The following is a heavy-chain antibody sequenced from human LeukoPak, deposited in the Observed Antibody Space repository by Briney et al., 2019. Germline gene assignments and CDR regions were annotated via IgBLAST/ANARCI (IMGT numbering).Heavy chain of an antibody. CDR3: ARATVTTLSDAFDI. Sequence: GASVKVSCKASGYSFTSYGITWVRQAPGQGLEWMGWISTYDGNANYAQKLQGRVTMTTDTSTITAYMELRSLRSDDTAVYYCARATVTTLSDAFDIWGQGTMVTVSS. D-gene: IGHD4-17*01. V-gene: IGHV1-18*01. CDR1: GYSFTSYG. CDR2: ISTYDGNA. J-gene: IGHJ3*02.